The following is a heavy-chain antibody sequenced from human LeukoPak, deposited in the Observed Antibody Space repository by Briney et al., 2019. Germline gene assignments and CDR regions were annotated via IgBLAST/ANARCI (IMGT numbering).Heavy chain of an antibody. V-gene: IGHV4-59*01. J-gene: IGHJ5*02. CDR3: ARDNLGYCSGGSCYSDWFDP. Sequence: PSETLSLTCTVSGGSISSYYWSWLRQPPGKGLEWIGYIYYSGSTNYNPALKSRVTISVDTSKNQFSLKLSSVTAADTAVYYCARDNLGYCSGGSCYSDWFDPWGQGTLVTVSS. D-gene: IGHD2-15*01. CDR1: GGSISSYY. CDR2: IYYSGST.